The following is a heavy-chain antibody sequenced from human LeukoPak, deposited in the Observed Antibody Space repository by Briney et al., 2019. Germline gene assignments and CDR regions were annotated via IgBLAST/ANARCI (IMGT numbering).Heavy chain of an antibody. J-gene: IGHJ4*02. D-gene: IGHD3-10*01. Sequence: ASVKVSCKASGYTFTGYYMHWVRQAPGQGLGWMGWINPNSGGTNYAQKFQGRVTMTRDTSISTPYMELSRLRSDDPAVYYCARGSLRSGSPPSYYFDYWGEGTLVTVSS. CDR1: GYTFTGYY. CDR3: ARGSLRSGSPPSYYFDY. V-gene: IGHV1-2*02. CDR2: INPNSGGT.